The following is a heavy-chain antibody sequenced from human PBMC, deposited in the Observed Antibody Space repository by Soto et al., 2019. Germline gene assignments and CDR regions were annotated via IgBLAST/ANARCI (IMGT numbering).Heavy chain of an antibody. CDR2: ISGSGGST. V-gene: IGHV3-23*01. CDR3: ARGRRFYYYAMDV. J-gene: IGHJ6*02. CDR1: GFTFSSYA. Sequence: WGSLRLSCAASGFTFSSYAMSWVRQAPGKGLEWVSVISGSGGSTYYADSVKGRFTISRDNAKNSLYLHMNNLRAEDTALYYCARGRRFYYYAMDVWGQGTTVTVSS.